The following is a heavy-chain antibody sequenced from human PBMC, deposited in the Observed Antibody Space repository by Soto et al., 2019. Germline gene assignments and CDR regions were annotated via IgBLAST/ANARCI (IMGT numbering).Heavy chain of an antibody. V-gene: IGHV3-48*02. CDR3: ARGDSYSSGYYPIDY. CDR2: ISSSSSTI. Sequence: GGSLRLSCAASGFTFSSYSMNWVRQAPGKGLEWVSYISSSSSTIYYADSVKGRFTISRDNAKNSLYLQMNSLRDEDTAVYYCARGDSYSSGYYPIDYWGQGALVTVSS. J-gene: IGHJ4*02. D-gene: IGHD3-22*01. CDR1: GFTFSSYS.